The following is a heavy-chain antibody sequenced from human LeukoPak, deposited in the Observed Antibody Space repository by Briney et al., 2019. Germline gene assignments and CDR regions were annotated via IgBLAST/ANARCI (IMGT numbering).Heavy chain of an antibody. Sequence: GGSLRLSCAASGFTFSSYSMNWVRQAPGKGLEWVSSISSSSSYIYYADSVKGRFTISRDNAKNSLYLQMNSLRAEDTAVYYCASLSDILTGLHHPDAFDIWGQGTMVTVSS. CDR1: GFTFSSYS. J-gene: IGHJ3*02. CDR3: ASLSDILTGLHHPDAFDI. CDR2: ISSSSSYI. V-gene: IGHV3-21*01. D-gene: IGHD3-9*01.